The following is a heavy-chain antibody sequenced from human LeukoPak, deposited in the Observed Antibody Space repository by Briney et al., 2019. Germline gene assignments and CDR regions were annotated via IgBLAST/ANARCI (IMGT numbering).Heavy chain of an antibody. CDR3: ARDEVVTTSHAFDI. Sequence: GGSLRLSCAASGFTFSSYSMNWVRRAPGKGLEWVSSISSSSSYIYYADSVKGRFTISRDNAKNSLYLQMNSLRAEDTAVYYCARDEVVTTSHAFDIWGQGTMVTVSS. J-gene: IGHJ3*02. CDR1: GFTFSSYS. D-gene: IGHD2-2*01. CDR2: ISSSSSYI. V-gene: IGHV3-21*01.